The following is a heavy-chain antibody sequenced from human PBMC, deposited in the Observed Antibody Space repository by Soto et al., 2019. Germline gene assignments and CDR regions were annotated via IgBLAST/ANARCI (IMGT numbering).Heavy chain of an antibody. Sequence: QVQLVQSGPEVKKTGTSVKVSCKASGGTFSSRAISWVRQAPGQGLEWMGGLIPVFGRVNYAEKFQDRVTITADESTGTVYMEWSSLRSEDTALYYCANSRGGTFLGYHGMDIWGQGTTVSVSS. CDR1: GGTFSSRA. J-gene: IGHJ6*02. CDR2: LIPVFGRV. D-gene: IGHD3-16*01. CDR3: ANSRGGTFLGYHGMDI. V-gene: IGHV1-69*01.